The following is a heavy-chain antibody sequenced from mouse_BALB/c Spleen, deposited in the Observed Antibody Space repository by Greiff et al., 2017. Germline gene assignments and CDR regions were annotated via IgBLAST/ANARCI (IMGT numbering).Heavy chain of an antibody. J-gene: IGHJ4*01. CDR1: GFTFSSYA. V-gene: IGHV5-9-4*01. Sequence: EVKLVESGGGLVKPGGSLKFSCAASGFTFSSYAMSWVRQSPEKRLEWVAEISSGGSYTYYPDTVTGRFTISRDNAKNTLYLEMSSLRSEDTAMYYCAHMITTRVMDYWGQGTSVTVSS. CDR3: AHMITTRVMDY. D-gene: IGHD2-4*01. CDR2: ISSGGSYT.